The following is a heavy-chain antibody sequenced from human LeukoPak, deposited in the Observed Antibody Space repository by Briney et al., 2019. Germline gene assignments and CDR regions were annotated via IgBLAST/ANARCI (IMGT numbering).Heavy chain of an antibody. Sequence: PSETLSLTCTVSGGSISSYYWSWIRQPPGKGLEWIGYIYYSGSTNYNPSLKSRVTISVDTSKNQSSLKLSSVTAADTAVYYCARGGRRVYDILTGYYDYWGQGTLVTVSS. CDR2: IYYSGST. CDR1: GGSISSYY. J-gene: IGHJ4*02. CDR3: ARGGRRVYDILTGYYDY. D-gene: IGHD3-9*01. V-gene: IGHV4-59*12.